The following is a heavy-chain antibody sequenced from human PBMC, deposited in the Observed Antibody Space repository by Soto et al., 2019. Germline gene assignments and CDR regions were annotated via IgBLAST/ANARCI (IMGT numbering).Heavy chain of an antibody. D-gene: IGHD3-3*01. CDR1: GYPVTAYY. CDR2: INPATGAA. CDR3: ARGGGVGVAGSAAFDM. V-gene: IGHV1-2*02. Sequence: QLHLVQSGAVVKKPGASVTVSCSASGYPVTAYYMHWVRQAPGRGLEWMGGINPATGAAKYTQTSQARVTMTRDTSTSTVFMELSGLTPEDTAVFYCARGGGVGVAGSAAFDMWGQGTLVTVSS. J-gene: IGHJ3*02.